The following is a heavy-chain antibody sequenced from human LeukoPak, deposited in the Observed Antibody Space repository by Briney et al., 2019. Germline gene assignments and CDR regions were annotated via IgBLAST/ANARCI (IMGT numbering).Heavy chain of an antibody. CDR3: ARGLRGSGIDP. CDR1: GYTFTDSY. V-gene: IGHV1-2*02. CDR2: INPNSGT. Sequence: ASVKVSCKASGYTFTDSYIHWVRQAPGQGLEWIGWINPNSGTNYAQKFQGRVTMTRDTSIKTAYTDLSRLTSDDTAIYYCARGLRGSGIDPWGQGTLVIVSS. J-gene: IGHJ5*02.